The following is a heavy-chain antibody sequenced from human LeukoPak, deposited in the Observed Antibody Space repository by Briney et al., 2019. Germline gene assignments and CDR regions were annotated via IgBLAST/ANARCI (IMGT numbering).Heavy chain of an antibody. CDR2: IKQDGSEK. CDR1: GFTFSSYW. D-gene: IGHD6-19*01. J-gene: IGHJ3*02. Sequence: GGSLRLSCAASGFTFSSYWMSWVRQAPGKGLEWVANIKQDGSEKYYVDSVKGRFTISRDNAKNSLYLQMNSLRAEDTAVYYCARDLSKWLVRDAFDIWGQGTMVTVSS. CDR3: ARDLSKWLVRDAFDI. V-gene: IGHV3-7*01.